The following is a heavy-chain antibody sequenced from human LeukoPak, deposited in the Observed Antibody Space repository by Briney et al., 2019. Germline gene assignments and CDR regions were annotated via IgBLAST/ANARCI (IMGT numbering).Heavy chain of an antibody. J-gene: IGHJ5*02. V-gene: IGHV3-7*01. CDR2: IKQDGSEK. CDR1: GFIFSSHW. Sequence: PGGSLRLSCAASGFIFSSHWISWVRRAPGKGLEWVANIKQDGSEKYYLDSLEGRFTISRDNAKNSVYLQINRLRAEDTAVYYCARRGTIAVPVFWFDPWGQGTLVIVSS. D-gene: IGHD6-19*01. CDR3: ARRGTIAVPVFWFDP.